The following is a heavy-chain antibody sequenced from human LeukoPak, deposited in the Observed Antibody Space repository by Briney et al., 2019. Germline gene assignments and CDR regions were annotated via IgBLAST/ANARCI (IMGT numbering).Heavy chain of an antibody. V-gene: IGHV3-7*01. CDR2: IKKDGSES. D-gene: IGHD4-17*01. CDR1: GFTFSSYW. Sequence: PGGSLRLSCAASGFTFSSYWMTWVRQAPGKGLEWVANIKKDGSESYYVDSVKGRFTISRDNAKNSLYLQMNSLRAEDTAVYYCANSYGDDYFDYWGQGTLVTVSS. J-gene: IGHJ4*02. CDR3: ANSYGDDYFDY.